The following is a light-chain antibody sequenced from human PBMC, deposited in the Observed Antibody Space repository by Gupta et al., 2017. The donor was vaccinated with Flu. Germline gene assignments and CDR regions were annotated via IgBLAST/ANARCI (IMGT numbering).Light chain of an antibody. CDR2: DNN. CDR1: SSNIGNNF. V-gene: IGLV1-51*01. J-gene: IGLJ2*01. Sequence: SVLTQPPSVSAAPGQKVTISCAGSSSNIGNNFVSWYQQPPGTAPKLLIFDNNKRPSGIPARFSGSKSGTAATLGITGRKNGDEAEYYCGTGDSSRSGLFGGGTKLTVL. CDR3: GTGDSSRSGL.